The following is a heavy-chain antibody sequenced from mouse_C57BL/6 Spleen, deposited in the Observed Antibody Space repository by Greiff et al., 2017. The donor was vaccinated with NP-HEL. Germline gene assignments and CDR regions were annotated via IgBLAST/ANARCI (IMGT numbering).Heavy chain of an antibody. J-gene: IGHJ2*01. CDR2: IDPENGDT. D-gene: IGHD2-4*01. V-gene: IGHV14-4*01. CDR3: TTEIRDYDRGFDY. CDR1: GFNIKDDY. Sequence: VQLQQSGAELVRPGASVKLSCTASGFNIKDDYMHWVKQRPEQGLEWIGWIDPENGDTEYASKFQGKATITADTSSNTAYLQLSSLTSEDTAVYYCTTEIRDYDRGFDYWGQGTTLTVSS.